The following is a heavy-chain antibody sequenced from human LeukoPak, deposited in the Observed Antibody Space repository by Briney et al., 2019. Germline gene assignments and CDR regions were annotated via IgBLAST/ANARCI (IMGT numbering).Heavy chain of an antibody. CDR3: ARGADSSGYYAFDI. D-gene: IGHD3-22*01. CDR2: IYYSGST. J-gene: IGHJ3*02. Sequence: KPSETLSLTCTVSGGSISSSSYYWGWIRQPPGKGLEWIGSIYYSGSTYYNPSLKSRVTISVDTSKNQFSLKLSSVTAADTAVYYCARGADSSGYYAFDIWGQGTMVTVSS. V-gene: IGHV4-39*07. CDR1: GGSISSSSYY.